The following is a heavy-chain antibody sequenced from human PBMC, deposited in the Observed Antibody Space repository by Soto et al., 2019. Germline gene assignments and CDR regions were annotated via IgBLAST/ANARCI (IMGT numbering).Heavy chain of an antibody. CDR2: IDPSDSYT. D-gene: IGHD5-18*01. CDR3: AESRAGYSYGYSPNYYYYGMDV. J-gene: IGHJ6*02. Sequence: GESLKISCKGSGYSFTSYWISWVRQMPGKGLEWMGRIDPSDSYTNYSPSFQGHVTISADKSISTAYLQWSSLKASDTAMYYCAESRAGYSYGYSPNYYYYGMDVWGQGTTVTVSS. CDR1: GYSFTSYW. V-gene: IGHV5-10-1*01.